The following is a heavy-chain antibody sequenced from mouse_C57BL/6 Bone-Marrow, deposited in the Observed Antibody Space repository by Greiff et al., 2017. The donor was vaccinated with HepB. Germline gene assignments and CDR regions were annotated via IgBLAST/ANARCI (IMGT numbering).Heavy chain of an antibody. CDR2: IYPRSGNT. CDR1: GYTFTSYG. D-gene: IGHD1-1*01. J-gene: IGHJ3*01. Sequence: QVQLQQSGAELARPGASVKLSCKASGYTFTSYGISWVKQSTGQGLEWIGEIYPRSGNTYYTEKFKGKATLTADKSSSTAYMELRSLTSECSAVYCCARRVYEGFAYWGQGTLVTVSA. CDR3: ARRVYEGFAY. V-gene: IGHV1-81*01.